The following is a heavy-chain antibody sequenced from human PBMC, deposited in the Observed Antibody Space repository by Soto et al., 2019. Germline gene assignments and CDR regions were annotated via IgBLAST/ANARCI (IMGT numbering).Heavy chain of an antibody. Sequence: ASVKVSCXASGGTFSSYAISWVRQAPGQGLEWMGGIIPIFGTANYAQKFQGRVTITADESTSTAYMELSSLRSEDTAVYYCARSHVVPAAIGWFDPWGQGTLVTVSS. V-gene: IGHV1-69*01. CDR3: ARSHVVPAAIGWFDP. J-gene: IGHJ5*02. CDR2: IIPIFGTA. CDR1: GGTFSSYA. D-gene: IGHD2-2*01.